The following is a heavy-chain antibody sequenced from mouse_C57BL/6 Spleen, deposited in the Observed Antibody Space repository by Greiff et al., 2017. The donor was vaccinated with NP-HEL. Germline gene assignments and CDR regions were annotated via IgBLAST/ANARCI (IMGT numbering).Heavy chain of an antibody. CDR2: IWSGGST. V-gene: IGHV2-2*01. CDR3: AREGYYDYDGGFAY. D-gene: IGHD2-4*01. CDR1: GFSLTSYG. J-gene: IGHJ3*01. Sequence: VQRVESGPGLVQPSQSLSITCTVSGFSLTSYGVHWVRQSPGKGLEWLGVIWSGGSTDYNAAFISRLSISKDNSKSQVFFKMNSLQADDTAIYYCAREGYYDYDGGFAYWGQGTLVTVSA.